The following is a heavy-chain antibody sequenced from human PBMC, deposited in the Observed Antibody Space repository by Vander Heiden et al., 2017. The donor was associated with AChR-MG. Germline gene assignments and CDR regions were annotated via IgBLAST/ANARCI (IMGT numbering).Heavy chain of an antibody. CDR2: IKQDGSEK. CDR1: SFTFRERW. V-gene: IGHV3-7*03. J-gene: IGHJ4*02. CDR3: AGGGGYLIEY. Sequence: EVQLVESEGGLVQQGGSLRLSCTASSFTFRERWMNWVRQAPGKGLEWVAIIKQDGSEKHYVDSVEGRFTISRDNTKKSLYLQMNSLRAEDTAMYYCAGGGGYLIEYWGQGTLVTVSS. D-gene: IGHD3-16*01.